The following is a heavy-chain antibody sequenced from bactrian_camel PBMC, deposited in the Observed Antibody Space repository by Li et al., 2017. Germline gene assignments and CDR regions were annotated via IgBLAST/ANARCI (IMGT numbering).Heavy chain of an antibody. CDR2: IGRDDAT. V-gene: IGHV3S53*01. D-gene: IGHD1*01. J-gene: IGHJ4*01. CDR1: GYAISMRC. Sequence: HVQLVESGGGSVQAGGSLRLSCAGGGYAISMRCMAWFRQIPGKEREGVATIGRDDATIYADAVKGRFTISHDAAKNSVDLQMNSLKPDDTAVYYCAATGQMLSVAGCRTQGTQVTVS.